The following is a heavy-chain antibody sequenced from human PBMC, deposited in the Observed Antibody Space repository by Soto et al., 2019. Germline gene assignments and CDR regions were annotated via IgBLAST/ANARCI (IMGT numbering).Heavy chain of an antibody. J-gene: IGHJ3*01. V-gene: IGHV3-9*01. D-gene: IGHD2-15*01. CDR2: ISWNSGSI. Sequence: GGSLRLSCAASGFPFHNYAMHWVRQTPGGGLEWVSGISWNSGSIGYADSVKGRFLISRDNAKNSLSLQMNSLRAEDTALYYCAKDRRGRLFCSGGNCYPDAFDLWGQGTMVTVSS. CDR1: GFPFHNYA. CDR3: AKDRRGRLFCSGGNCYPDAFDL.